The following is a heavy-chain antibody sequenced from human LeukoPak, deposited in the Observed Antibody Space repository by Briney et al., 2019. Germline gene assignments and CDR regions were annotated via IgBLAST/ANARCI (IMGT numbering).Heavy chain of an antibody. Sequence: SQTLSLTCTVSGGSISSGDYYWSWIRQPPGKGLEWIGYIYYSGSTYYNPSLKSRVTISVDTSKNQFSLKLSSVTAADTAVYYCARGRYYGSGSYCYAFDIWGQGTMVTVSS. CDR3: ARGRYYGSGSYCYAFDI. CDR2: IYYSGST. D-gene: IGHD3-10*01. J-gene: IGHJ3*02. CDR1: GGSISSGDYY. V-gene: IGHV4-30-4*01.